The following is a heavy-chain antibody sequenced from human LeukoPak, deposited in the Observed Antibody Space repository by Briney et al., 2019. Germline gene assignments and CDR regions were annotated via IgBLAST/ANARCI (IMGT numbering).Heavy chain of an antibody. V-gene: IGHV3-23*01. D-gene: IGHD3-22*01. J-gene: IGHJ4*02. CDR3: AKERYYYDSSGYSDY. CDR2: ISGSGGST. CDR1: GFTFSSYA. Sequence: GGSLRLSCAASGFTFSSYAMSWVRQAPGKGLEWVSAISGSGGSTYYADSVKGRFTISRDNSKNTLYLQVNSLRAEDTAVYYCAKERYYYDSSGYSDYWGQGTLVTVSS.